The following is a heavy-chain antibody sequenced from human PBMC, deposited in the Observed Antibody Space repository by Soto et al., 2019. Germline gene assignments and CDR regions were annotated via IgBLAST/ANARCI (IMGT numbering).Heavy chain of an antibody. V-gene: IGHV4-34*01. Sequence: QVQLQQWGAGLLKPSETLSLTCAVYGGSFSGYYWSWIRQPPGKGREWIGEINHSGSTNYNPSLKSRVTISVDTSKNQFSLKLSSVTAADTAVYYCARGRGGSYGLGFDYWGQGTLVTVSS. J-gene: IGHJ4*02. CDR2: INHSGST. CDR1: GGSFSGYY. CDR3: ARGRGGSYGLGFDY. D-gene: IGHD2-15*01.